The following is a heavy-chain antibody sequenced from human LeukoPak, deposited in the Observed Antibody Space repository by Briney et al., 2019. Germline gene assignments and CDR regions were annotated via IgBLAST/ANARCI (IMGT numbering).Heavy chain of an antibody. CDR2: MNPNSGNT. D-gene: IGHD4-17*01. CDR1: GYTFTSYD. J-gene: IGHJ5*02. Sequence: GASVKVSCKASGYTFTSYDINWVRQATGQGLEWMRWMNPNSGNTGYAQKFQGRVTMTWNTSISTAYMELSSLRSEDTAVYYCARLLRFWFDPWGQGALLTASS. V-gene: IGHV1-8*01. CDR3: ARLLRFWFDP.